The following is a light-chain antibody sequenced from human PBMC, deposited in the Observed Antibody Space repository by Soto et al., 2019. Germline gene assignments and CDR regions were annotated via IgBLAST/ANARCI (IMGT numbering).Light chain of an antibody. Sequence: QSALTQPASVSGSPGQSITISCTGTSSDVGGYNYVSWYQQHPGKAPKLMIYDVSNRPSGVSNLFSGSKSGNTASLTISGLQAEDESDDYCSSYTSSSTLVFGTGTKLTDL. CDR2: DVS. J-gene: IGLJ1*01. V-gene: IGLV2-14*01. CDR1: SSDVGGYNY. CDR3: SSYTSSSTLV.